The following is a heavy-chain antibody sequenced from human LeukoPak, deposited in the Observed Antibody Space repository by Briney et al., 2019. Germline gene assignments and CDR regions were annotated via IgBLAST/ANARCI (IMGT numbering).Heavy chain of an antibody. CDR1: GGSISSYY. V-gene: IGHV4-59*08. J-gene: IGHJ5*02. Sequence: SETLSLTCTVSGGSISSYYWSWIRQPPGKGLEWIGYIYYSGSTNYNPSLKSRVTISVDTSKNQFSLKLSSVTAADTAVYYCARSAYYDFWNEYKKDLFDPWGQGALVTVSS. D-gene: IGHD3-3*01. CDR3: ARSAYYDFWNEYKKDLFDP. CDR2: IYYSGST.